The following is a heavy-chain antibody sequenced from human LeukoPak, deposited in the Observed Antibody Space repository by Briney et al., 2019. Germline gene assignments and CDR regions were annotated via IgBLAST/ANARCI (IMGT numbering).Heavy chain of an antibody. Sequence: GESLKTFCKGFGYSFTSYWIGWGRQMPGKGVEGMGMIYPGDSDTRYSPSFQGQVTISADKSISTAYLQWSSLKASDTAMYYCARHSEADIVAPYCDYWGQGTLVTVSS. J-gene: IGHJ4*02. CDR2: IYPGDSDT. V-gene: IGHV5-51*01. CDR1: GYSFTSYW. D-gene: IGHD5-12*01. CDR3: ARHSEADIVAPYCDY.